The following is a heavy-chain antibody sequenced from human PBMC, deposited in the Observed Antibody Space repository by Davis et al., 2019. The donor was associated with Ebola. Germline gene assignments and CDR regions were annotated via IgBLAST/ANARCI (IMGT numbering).Heavy chain of an antibody. CDR3: ARRTTYYYYYGMDV. V-gene: IGHV4-34*01. D-gene: IGHD1-7*01. J-gene: IGHJ6*02. CDR1: GGSFSGYY. CDR2: INHSGST. Sequence: MPSETLSLTCAVYGGSFSGYYWSWIRQPPGKGLEWIGEINHSGSTNYNPSLKSRVTISVDTSKNQFSLKLSSVTAADTAVYYCARRTTYYYYYGMDVWGQGTTVTVSS.